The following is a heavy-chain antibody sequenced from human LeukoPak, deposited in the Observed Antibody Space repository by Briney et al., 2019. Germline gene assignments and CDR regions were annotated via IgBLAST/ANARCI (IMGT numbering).Heavy chain of an antibody. V-gene: IGHV1-46*01. CDR2: INPYGGST. CDR1: GYTFTSYY. Sequence: ASVKVSCKTSGYTFTSYYMHWVRQAPGQGLEWMGIINPYGGSTNYAQKFQGRVTMTRNTSISTAYMELSSLRSEDTAVYYCARAGRIIAVAGTVLDYWGQGTLVTVSS. CDR3: ARAGRIIAVAGTVLDY. D-gene: IGHD6-19*01. J-gene: IGHJ4*02.